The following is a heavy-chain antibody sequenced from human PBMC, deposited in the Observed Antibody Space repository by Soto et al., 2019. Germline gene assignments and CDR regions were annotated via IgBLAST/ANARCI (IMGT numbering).Heavy chain of an antibody. J-gene: IGHJ4*02. CDR2: INPKSGGT. V-gene: IGHV1-2*02. CDR3: ARDLEKGGGSAGSDY. D-gene: IGHD1-26*01. CDR1: GYTFTVYY. Sequence: GASVKVSCKASGYTFTVYYMHWVRQAPGQGLEWMGWINPKSGGTMYPQKFQGRVTMTWDTSISTAYMALTRLRSDDTAVYYCARDLEKGGGSAGSDYWGQGTLVTVSS.